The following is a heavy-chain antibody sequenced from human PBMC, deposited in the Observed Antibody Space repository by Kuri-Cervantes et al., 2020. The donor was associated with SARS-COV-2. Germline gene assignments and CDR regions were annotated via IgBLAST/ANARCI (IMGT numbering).Heavy chain of an antibody. CDR1: GFTFSSYE. D-gene: IGHD5-12*01. CDR2: INWNGGST. Sequence: GESLKISCAASGFTFSSYEMNWVRQAPGKGLEWVSGINWNGGSTGYADSVKGRFTISRDNAKNSLYLQMNSLRAEDTALYYCASLRGPWGQGTLVTVSS. J-gene: IGHJ5*02. V-gene: IGHV3-20*04. CDR3: ASLRGP.